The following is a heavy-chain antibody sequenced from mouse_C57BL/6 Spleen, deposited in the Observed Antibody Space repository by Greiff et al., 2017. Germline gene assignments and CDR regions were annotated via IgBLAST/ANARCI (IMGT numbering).Heavy chain of an antibody. CDR3: ARHEYCGSSWAFDY. V-gene: IGHV5-6*01. J-gene: IGHJ2*01. Sequence: EVQLVESGGDLVKPGGSLTLSCAASGFTFSSYGMSWVRQTPDTRLEWVATISSGGSYTYYPDSVKGRFTISRDHAKNTLYLQMSSLKSEATAMYYVARHEYCGSSWAFDYWGQGNTLTVSS. CDR2: ISSGGSYT. CDR1: GFTFSSYG. D-gene: IGHD1-1*01.